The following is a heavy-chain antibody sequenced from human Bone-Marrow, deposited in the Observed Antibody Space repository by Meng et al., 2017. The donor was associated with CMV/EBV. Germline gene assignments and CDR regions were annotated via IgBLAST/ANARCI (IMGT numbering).Heavy chain of an antibody. Sequence: GESLKISCAASGFTFSSYAMHWVRQAPGKGLEWVAVISYDGSNKYYADSVKGRFTIPRDNSKNTLYLQMNSLRAEDTAVYYCARGGRFGEINWGQGTLVTVSS. J-gene: IGHJ4*02. D-gene: IGHD3-10*01. CDR1: GFTFSSYA. V-gene: IGHV3-30-3*01. CDR2: ISYDGSNK. CDR3: ARGGRFGEIN.